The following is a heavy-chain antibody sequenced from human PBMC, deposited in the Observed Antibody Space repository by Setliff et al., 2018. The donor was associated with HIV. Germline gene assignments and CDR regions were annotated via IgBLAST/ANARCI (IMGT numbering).Heavy chain of an antibody. J-gene: IGHJ1*01. D-gene: IGHD1-26*01. V-gene: IGHV4-39*07. Sequence: SETLSLTCTVSGGSIGSNTYFWGWIRQPSGKGPEWIGSIFYTGVTYYTPSLKSRVSISVDTSKNQFSLNLTSVTPADTAVYYCARDPGWAKPEYFQNWGRGILVTVSS. CDR3: ARDPGWAKPEYFQN. CDR1: GGSIGSNTYF. CDR2: IFYTGVT.